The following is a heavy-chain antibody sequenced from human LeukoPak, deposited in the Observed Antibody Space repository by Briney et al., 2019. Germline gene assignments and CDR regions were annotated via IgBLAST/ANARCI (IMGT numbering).Heavy chain of an antibody. Sequence: HPGGSLRLSCAASGFTFSSYAMSWVRQAPGKGLEWVSAISGSGGSTYYADSVKGRFTISRDNSKNTLYLQMNSLRAEDTAVYYCAKGRRYSYGSDTYYFDYWGQGTLVTVSS. V-gene: IGHV3-23*01. CDR2: ISGSGGST. D-gene: IGHD5-18*01. CDR1: GFTFSSYA. J-gene: IGHJ4*02. CDR3: AKGRRYSYGSDTYYFDY.